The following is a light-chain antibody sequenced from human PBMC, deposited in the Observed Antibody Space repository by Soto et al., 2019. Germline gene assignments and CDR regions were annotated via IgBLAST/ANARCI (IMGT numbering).Light chain of an antibody. Sequence: QSVLTQPPSASGSPGQSVAISCTGTSSDVGGCNYVSWYKQHPGKAPKLMIYEVNKRPSGVPDRFSGSKSGNTASLTVSGLQAEDESDYYCSSYAGSSNVFGTGTKLTVL. V-gene: IGLV2-8*01. CDR1: SSDVGGCNY. J-gene: IGLJ1*01. CDR3: SSYAGSSNV. CDR2: EVN.